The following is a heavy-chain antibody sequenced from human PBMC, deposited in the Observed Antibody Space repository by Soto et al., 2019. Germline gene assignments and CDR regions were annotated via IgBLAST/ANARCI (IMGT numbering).Heavy chain of an antibody. Sequence: ASVKVSCKASGYTFTSYGISWVRQAPGQGLEWMGWISAYIGKANYAQKLQGRVTMTEDTSTDTAYMELSSLRSEDTAVYYCATDLYGSGSYYNVYWGQGTLVTVSS. D-gene: IGHD3-10*01. CDR1: GYTFTSYG. CDR3: ATDLYGSGSYYNVY. V-gene: IGHV1-18*01. J-gene: IGHJ4*02. CDR2: ISAYIGKA.